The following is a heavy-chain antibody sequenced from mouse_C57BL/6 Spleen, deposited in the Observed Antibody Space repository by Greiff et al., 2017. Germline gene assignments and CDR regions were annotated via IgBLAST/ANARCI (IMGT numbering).Heavy chain of an antibody. V-gene: IGHV5-16*01. CDR3: ERGGHYVGYYAMDY. J-gene: IGHJ4*01. CDR2: INYDGSST. Sequence: EVHLVESEGGLVQPGSSMKLSCTASGFTFSDYYMSWVRQVPDKGLEWVANINYDGSSTYYLDSLKSRFIISRDNAKNILYLQMSSLKSEDTATYYCERGGHYVGYYAMDYWGQGTSVTVSS. D-gene: IGHD2-1*01. CDR1: GFTFSDYY.